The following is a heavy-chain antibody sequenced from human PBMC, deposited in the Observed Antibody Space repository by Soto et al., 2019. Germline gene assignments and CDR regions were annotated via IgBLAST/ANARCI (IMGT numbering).Heavy chain of an antibody. Sequence: PAETLGLSCTVSGGSISSYYWSWIRQPPGKGLESLGYIYYSGSTNYNPSLKSRVTISVDTSKNQFSLKLSSVTAADTAVYYCARAGGYCRSTSCYGVYYYGMDVWGQGTPVTVSS. D-gene: IGHD2-2*01. V-gene: IGHV4-59*01. CDR1: GGSISSYY. CDR3: ARAGGYCRSTSCYGVYYYGMDV. J-gene: IGHJ6*02. CDR2: IYYSGST.